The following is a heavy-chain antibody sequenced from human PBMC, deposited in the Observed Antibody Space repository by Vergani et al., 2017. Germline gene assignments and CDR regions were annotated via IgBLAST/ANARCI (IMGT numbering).Heavy chain of an antibody. Sequence: EVHLLESGGGLVQSGGSLRLSCAASGFTFSNSAVRWVRQAPGRGLAWVSSISGPGLSTYYADSVKGRFSISRDNSKNTVFLQMHSLRAEDTAIYYCAKEGGGYCSGETCYPEYWGQGTLVIVSS. J-gene: IGHJ4*02. CDR3: AKEGGGYCSGETCYPEY. D-gene: IGHD2-15*01. V-gene: IGHV3-23*01. CDR1: GFTFSNSA. CDR2: ISGPGLST.